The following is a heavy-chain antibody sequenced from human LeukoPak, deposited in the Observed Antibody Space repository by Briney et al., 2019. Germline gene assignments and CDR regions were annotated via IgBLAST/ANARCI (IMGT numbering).Heavy chain of an antibody. Sequence: PGGSQRLSCAASGFTFSSYAMTWVRQAPGKGLEWVSSITGSADITYYADSVKGRFTISRDSSKNTLSLQMNSLRAEDTAIYYCAKDRGYRSGNSYGGPFDDWGQGTPVTVSS. D-gene: IGHD2-15*01. CDR3: AKDRGYRSGNSYGGPFDD. CDR2: ITGSADIT. V-gene: IGHV3-23*01. CDR1: GFTFSSYA. J-gene: IGHJ4*02.